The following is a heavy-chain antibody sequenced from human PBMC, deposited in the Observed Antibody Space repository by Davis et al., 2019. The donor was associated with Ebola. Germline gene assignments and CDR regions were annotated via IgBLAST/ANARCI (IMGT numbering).Heavy chain of an antibody. V-gene: IGHV3-73*01. J-gene: IGHJ6*02. D-gene: IGHD6-25*01. CDR3: AKAGHYYYYGMDV. CDR1: GFTFSGSA. CDR2: IRSKANSYAT. Sequence: GESLKISCAASGFTFSGSAMHWVRQASGKGLEWVGRIRSKANSYATAYAASVKGRFTISRDDSKNTAYLQMNSLRAEDTAVYYCAKAGHYYYYGMDVWGQGTTVTVSS.